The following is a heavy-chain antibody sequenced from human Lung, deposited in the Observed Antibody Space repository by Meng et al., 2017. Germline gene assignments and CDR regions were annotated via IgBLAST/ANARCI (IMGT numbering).Heavy chain of an antibody. CDR3: ARLGLQTTGLNDC. CDR1: GYTFTSYW. D-gene: IGHD3-9*01. CDR2: ISACNGNT. J-gene: IGHJ4*02. V-gene: IGHV1-18*01. Sequence: QVQLVQAGAEVQKPGASVKVSCKPSGYTFTSYWITWVRQAPGQGLEWMGWISACNGNTKYAQKLQGRVTMTTDTSTSTAYMELRSLRSDDTAVYYCARLGLQTTGLNDCWGQGTLVTVSS.